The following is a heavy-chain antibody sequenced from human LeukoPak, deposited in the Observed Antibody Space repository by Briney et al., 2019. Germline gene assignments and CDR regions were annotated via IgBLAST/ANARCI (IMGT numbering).Heavy chain of an antibody. Sequence: GGSLRLSCAASGFTFSSYAMSWARQAPGKGLEWVSAISGSGGSTYYADSVKGRFTISRDNSKNTLYLQMNSLRAEDTAVYYCAKTVYDSSGYLKAPTYYFDYWGQGTLVTVSS. V-gene: IGHV3-23*01. CDR2: ISGSGGST. D-gene: IGHD3-22*01. J-gene: IGHJ4*02. CDR3: AKTVYDSSGYLKAPTYYFDY. CDR1: GFTFSSYA.